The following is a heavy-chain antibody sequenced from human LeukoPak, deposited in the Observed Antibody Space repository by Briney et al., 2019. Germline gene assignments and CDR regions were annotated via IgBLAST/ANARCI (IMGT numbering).Heavy chain of an antibody. CDR1: GFTFSSYG. CDR2: IRYDGSNK. J-gene: IGHJ4*02. CDR3: AKESIAAPGTYMYFDY. Sequence: GGSLRLSCAASGFTFSSYGMHWVRQAPGKGLEWVAFIRYDGSNKYYADSVKGRFTISRDNSKNTLYLQMNSLRAEDTAVYYCAKESIAAPGTYMYFDYWGQGTLVTVSS. V-gene: IGHV3-30*02. D-gene: IGHD6-13*01.